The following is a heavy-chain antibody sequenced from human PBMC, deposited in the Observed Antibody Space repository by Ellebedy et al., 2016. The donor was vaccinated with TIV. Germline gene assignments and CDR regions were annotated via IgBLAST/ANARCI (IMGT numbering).Heavy chain of an antibody. Sequence: SETLSLTCTVSGGSISSYYWNWIRQPPGKGLEWIGYIYSSGSTNYNPSLKSRATISVDKSQNQFSLRLTSVTAADTAVYYCATQATGHYNFDYWGQGTLVTVSS. CDR1: GGSISSYY. D-gene: IGHD3-9*01. CDR3: ATQATGHYNFDY. V-gene: IGHV4-59*12. CDR2: IYSSGST. J-gene: IGHJ4*02.